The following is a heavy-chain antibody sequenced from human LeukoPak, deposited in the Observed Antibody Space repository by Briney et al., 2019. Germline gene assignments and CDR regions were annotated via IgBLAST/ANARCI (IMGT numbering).Heavy chain of an antibody. D-gene: IGHD5-24*01. CDR3: ARAEMAPNGGAQELYY. V-gene: IGHV6-1*01. CDR1: GDSVSSNSAA. Sequence: SQTLSLTCAISGDSVSSNSAAWNWIRQSPSRGLEWLGRTYYRSKWYNDYAVSVKSRITINPDTSKNHFSLQLNSVTPEDTAVYYCARAEMAPNGGAQELYYWGQGTLVTVSS. CDR2: TYYRSKWYN. J-gene: IGHJ4*02.